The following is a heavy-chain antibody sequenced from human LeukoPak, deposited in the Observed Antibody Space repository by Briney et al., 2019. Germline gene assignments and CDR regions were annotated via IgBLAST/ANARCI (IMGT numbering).Heavy chain of an antibody. J-gene: IGHJ4*02. CDR3: ARRRGSYSDDY. CDR2: IHSDGNT. D-gene: IGHD1-26*01. Sequence: GGSLRLSCVVSGFTVSTNYMNWVRQVPGKGLEWVSIIHSDGNTYYADSVKGRFTISTDSSKNIVYLQMTSLRTEDAAVYYCARRRGSYSDDYWGQGTLVTVSS. V-gene: IGHV3-66*04. CDR1: GFTVSTNY.